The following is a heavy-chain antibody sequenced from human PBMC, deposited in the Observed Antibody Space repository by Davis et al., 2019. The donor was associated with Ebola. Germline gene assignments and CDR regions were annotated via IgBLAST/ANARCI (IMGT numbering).Heavy chain of an antibody. CDR2: IKQDGSEK. Sequence: GESLKIPCAASGFTFRSYWMSWVRQAPGKGTEWVANIKQDGSEKYYVDSVKGRFTISRDNAKNSLYLQMNSLRAEDTAVYYCARGTGAKGYWGQGTLVTVSS. CDR3: ARGTGAKGY. D-gene: IGHD1-26*01. J-gene: IGHJ4*02. CDR1: GFTFRSYW. V-gene: IGHV3-7*01.